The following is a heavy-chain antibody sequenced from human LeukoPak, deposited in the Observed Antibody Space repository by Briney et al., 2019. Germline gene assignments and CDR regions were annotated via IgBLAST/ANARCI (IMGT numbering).Heavy chain of an antibody. CDR2: IIPILGIA. CDR1: GGTFSSYA. J-gene: IGHJ4*02. D-gene: IGHD3-22*01. Sequence: SVKVSCKASGGTFSSYAISWVRQAPGQGLEWMGRIIPILGIANYAQKFQGGVTITADKSTSTAYMELSSLRSEDTAVYYCARDEIDSYYDSSGYFYCWGQGTLVTVSS. V-gene: IGHV1-69*04. CDR3: ARDEIDSYYDSSGYFYC.